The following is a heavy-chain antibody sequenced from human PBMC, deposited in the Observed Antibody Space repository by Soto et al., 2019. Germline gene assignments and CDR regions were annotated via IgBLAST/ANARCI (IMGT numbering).Heavy chain of an antibody. CDR3: ARRAGDSYSPYFDY. Sequence: KPSETLSLTCTVSGGSISSYYWSWIRQPPGKGLEWIGYIYYSGSTNYNPSLKSRVTISVDTSKNQFSLKLSSVTAADTAVYYCARRAGDSYSPYFDYWGQGTLVTVSS. V-gene: IGHV4-59*01. CDR1: GGSISSYY. D-gene: IGHD2-21*02. J-gene: IGHJ4*02. CDR2: IYYSGST.